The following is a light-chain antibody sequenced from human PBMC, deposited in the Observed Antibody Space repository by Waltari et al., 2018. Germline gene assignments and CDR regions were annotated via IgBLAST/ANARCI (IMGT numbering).Light chain of an antibody. V-gene: IGKV1-12*01. Sequence: DIQMTQSPSSLSASVGDRVTITCRASQGISSWLVWYQQKPGKAPKVLIYKASSLQSGVPSRFSGSGSGTDFTLTISSLQPEDFATYYCQQYNRAPWTFGQGTKVEIK. CDR1: QGISSW. CDR2: KAS. CDR3: QQYNRAPWT. J-gene: IGKJ1*01.